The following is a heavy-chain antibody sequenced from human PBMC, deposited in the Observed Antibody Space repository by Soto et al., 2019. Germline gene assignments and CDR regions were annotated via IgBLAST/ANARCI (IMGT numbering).Heavy chain of an antibody. Sequence: SGPTLVNPTQTLTLTCTFSGFSLSTSGMCVSWIRQPPGKALEWLARIDWDDDKYYSTSLKTRLTISKDTSKNQVVLTMTNMDPVDTATYYCARILHSSGWYYFDYWGQGTLVTVSS. CDR2: IDWDDDK. D-gene: IGHD6-19*01. CDR3: ARILHSSGWYYFDY. CDR1: GFSLSTSGMC. V-gene: IGHV2-70*11. J-gene: IGHJ4*02.